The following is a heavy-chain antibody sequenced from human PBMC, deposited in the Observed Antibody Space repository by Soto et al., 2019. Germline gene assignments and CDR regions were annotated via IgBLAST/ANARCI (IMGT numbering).Heavy chain of an antibody. CDR2: INAGNGDT. CDR3: ARAISGYVT. J-gene: IGHJ4*02. V-gene: IGHV1-3*01. D-gene: IGHD5-12*01. CDR1: GITYSTYA. Sequence: VQLVQSGAEVKKPGASVMVSCKASGITYSTYAIHWVRQAPGQSLEWMGWINAGNGDTRYSEKLXGRVTLTRDTSASTAYMDLSSLRSEDTAIYYCARAISGYVTWGQGTLVTVSS.